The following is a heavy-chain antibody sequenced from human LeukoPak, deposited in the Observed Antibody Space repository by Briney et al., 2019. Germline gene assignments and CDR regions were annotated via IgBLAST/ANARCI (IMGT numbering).Heavy chain of an antibody. V-gene: IGHV3-7*01. J-gene: IGHJ5*02. D-gene: IGHD2-15*01. Sequence: GGSLRLSCAASGFTFSSYWMSWVRQAPGNGLEWVANINQDGSEKYYVDSVKGRFTVSRDNAKNSLYLQMNSLRAEDTAVYYCARYCSGGSCYDHWGQGTLVTVSS. CDR2: INQDGSEK. CDR3: ARYCSGGSCYDH. CDR1: GFTFSSYW.